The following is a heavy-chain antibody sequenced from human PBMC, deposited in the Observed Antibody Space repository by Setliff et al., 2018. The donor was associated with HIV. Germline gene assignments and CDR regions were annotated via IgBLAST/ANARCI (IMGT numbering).Heavy chain of an antibody. J-gene: IGHJ4*02. CDR1: TSKYS. CDR3: AGDFLNAGFDY. Sequence: TSKYSWSWIRQPAGKGLEWIGRIYASGSTNYNPSLKGRVTMSVDTSKNQLTLKLTSLTAADTGVYYCAGDFLNAGFDYWGRGSLVTVSS. V-gene: IGHV4-4*07. CDR2: IYASGST.